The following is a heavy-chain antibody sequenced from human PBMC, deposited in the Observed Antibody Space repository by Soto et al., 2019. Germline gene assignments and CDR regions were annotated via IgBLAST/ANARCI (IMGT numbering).Heavy chain of an antibody. CDR1: GGSISSGGYY. CDR2: IYYSGST. J-gene: IGHJ4*02. Sequence: SETLSLTCTVSGGSISSGGYYWSWIRQHPGKGLEWIGYIYYSGSTYYNPSLKSRVTISVDTSKNQFSLKLGSVTAADTAVYYCARDRSWYYGSGSYLRYFDYWGQGTLVTVSS. D-gene: IGHD3-10*01. V-gene: IGHV4-31*03. CDR3: ARDRSWYYGSGSYLRYFDY.